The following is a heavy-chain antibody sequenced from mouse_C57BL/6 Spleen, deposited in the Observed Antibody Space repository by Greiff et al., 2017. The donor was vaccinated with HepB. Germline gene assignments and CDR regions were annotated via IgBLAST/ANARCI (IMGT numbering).Heavy chain of an antibody. CDR1: GFTFSSYG. Sequence: EVQVVESGGDLVKPGGSLKLSCAASGFTFSSYGMSWVRQTPDKRLEWVATISSGGSYTYYPDSVKGRFTISRDNAKNTLYLQMSSLKSEDTAMYYCARHRGDYYYGSSSYYFDYWGQGTTLTVSS. CDR2: ISSGGSYT. D-gene: IGHD1-1*01. CDR3: ARHRGDYYYGSSSYYFDY. J-gene: IGHJ2*01. V-gene: IGHV5-6*01.